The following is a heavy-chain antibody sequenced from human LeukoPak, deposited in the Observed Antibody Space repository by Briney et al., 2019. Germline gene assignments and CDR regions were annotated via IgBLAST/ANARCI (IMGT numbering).Heavy chain of an antibody. CDR2: IYYSGST. CDR1: GGSISSYY. D-gene: IGHD2-2*01. Sequence: SDTQSLTCTVSGGSISSYYWSWIRQPPGKGLEWIGYIYYSGSTNYNPSLKSRVTISVDTSKNQFSLKLSSVTAADTAVYYCARIGGPPAAMYYYGMDVWGQGTTVTVSS. V-gene: IGHV4-59*08. CDR3: ARIGGPPAAMYYYGMDV. J-gene: IGHJ6*02.